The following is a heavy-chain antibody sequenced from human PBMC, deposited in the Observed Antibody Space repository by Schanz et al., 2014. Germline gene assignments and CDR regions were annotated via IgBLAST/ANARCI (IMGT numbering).Heavy chain of an antibody. CDR1: GFTFSTHA. CDR3: ARGGPAYYFDD. CDR2: ISGSGGST. J-gene: IGHJ4*02. Sequence: EVQLVESGGGLVQPGGSLRLSCTASGFTFSTHAMSWVRQAPGKGLEWVSAISGSGGSTYYADSVKGRFTISSDNSKNTLYLQMNSLRAEDTAVYYCARGGPAYYFDDWGQGTLVTVSS. V-gene: IGHV3-23*04.